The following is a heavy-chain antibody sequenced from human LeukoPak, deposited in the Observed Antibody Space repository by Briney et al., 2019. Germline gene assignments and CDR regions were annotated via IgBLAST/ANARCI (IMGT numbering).Heavy chain of an antibody. Sequence: GGSLRLSCAVSGFTFSSYEMNWVRQAPGKGLEWVSYISSSGSTIYYADSVKGRFTISRDNAKNSLYLQMNSLRAEDTAVYYCARGAYYYDSSGYYDWGQGTLVTVSS. J-gene: IGHJ4*02. CDR3: ARGAYYYDSSGYYD. D-gene: IGHD3-22*01. CDR1: GFTFSSYE. V-gene: IGHV3-48*03. CDR2: ISSSGSTI.